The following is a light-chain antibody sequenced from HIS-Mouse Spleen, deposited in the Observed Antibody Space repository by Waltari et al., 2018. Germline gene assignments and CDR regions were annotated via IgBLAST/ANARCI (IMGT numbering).Light chain of an antibody. CDR2: GKN. Sequence: SSELTQDPAVSVALGQTVRITCQGDSLRSYYANRYQQKPGQAPVLVIYGKNNRPSGIPDRFSGSSSGNTASLTITGAQAEDEADYYCNSRDSSGNHVVFGGGTKLTVL. CDR1: SLRSYY. V-gene: IGLV3-19*01. J-gene: IGLJ2*01. CDR3: NSRDSSGNHVV.